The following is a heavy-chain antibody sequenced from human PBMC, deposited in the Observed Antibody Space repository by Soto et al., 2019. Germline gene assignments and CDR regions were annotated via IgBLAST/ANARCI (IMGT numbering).Heavy chain of an antibody. CDR1: GFSFSHYW. D-gene: IGHD3-10*01. J-gene: IGHJ4*02. V-gene: IGHV3-74*01. CDR2: ISPDERTT. Sequence: GGSLRLSCAASGFSFSHYWMHWVRQAPGKGLVWVSRISPDERTTTYADSVEGRFTISRDNAKSTLYLQMNSLTVEDGAVYYCADSWLPTSYWGPGTLVTVSS. CDR3: ADSWLPTSY.